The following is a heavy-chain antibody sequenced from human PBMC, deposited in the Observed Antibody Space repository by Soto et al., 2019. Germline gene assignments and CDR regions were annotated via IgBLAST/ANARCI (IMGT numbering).Heavy chain of an antibody. J-gene: IGHJ5*02. Sequence: GGSLRLSCAASGSTFSSYGMHWVRQAPGKGLEWVAVISYDGSNKYYADSVKGRFTISRDNSKNTLYLQMNSLRAEDTAVYYCATGIFGVVKGNWFDPWGQGTLVTVSS. D-gene: IGHD3-3*01. V-gene: IGHV3-30*03. CDR2: ISYDGSNK. CDR1: GSTFSSYG. CDR3: ATGIFGVVKGNWFDP.